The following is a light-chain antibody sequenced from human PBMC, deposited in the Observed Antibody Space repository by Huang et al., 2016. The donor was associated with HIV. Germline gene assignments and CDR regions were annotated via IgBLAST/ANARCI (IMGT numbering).Light chain of an antibody. V-gene: IGKV2-28*01. CDR2: LVF. Sequence: IVLTQSPLSLPVTPGEPASISCRSSQSLLHINGYTFLDWYLQKPGQSPQLLFHLVFNRASGVPDRFSGSGSATDFTLKISRVEAEDVGVYYCMQALQTPPTFGGGTRVEIK. CDR3: MQALQTPPT. CDR1: QSLLHINGYTF. J-gene: IGKJ4*01.